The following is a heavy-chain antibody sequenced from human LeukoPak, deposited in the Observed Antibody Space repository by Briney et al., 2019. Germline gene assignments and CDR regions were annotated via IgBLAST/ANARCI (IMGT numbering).Heavy chain of an antibody. CDR1: GFTVSSNY. J-gene: IGHJ4*02. D-gene: IGHD1-26*01. CDR2: IYSGGST. CDR3: ASFRYSGSYYLYYFDY. V-gene: IGHV3-53*01. Sequence: GGSLRLSCAASGFTVSSNYMSWVRQAPGKGLEWVSVIYSGGSTYYADSVKGRFTISRDNSKSTLYLQMNSLRAEDTAVYYCASFRYSGSYYLYYFDYWGQGTLVTVSS.